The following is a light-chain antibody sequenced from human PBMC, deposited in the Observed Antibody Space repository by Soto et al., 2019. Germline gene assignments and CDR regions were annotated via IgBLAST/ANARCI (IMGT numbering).Light chain of an antibody. CDR3: QQYKSYYT. Sequence: DIQMTQSPSTLSASVGDRVTITCRASQSISSWLAWYQQKPGQAPKLLIHDASSLESGVPSRFSGSGSGTEFALTISSLQPDDFATYYCQQYKSYYTFGQGTKLEIK. V-gene: IGKV1-5*01. CDR1: QSISSW. J-gene: IGKJ2*01. CDR2: DAS.